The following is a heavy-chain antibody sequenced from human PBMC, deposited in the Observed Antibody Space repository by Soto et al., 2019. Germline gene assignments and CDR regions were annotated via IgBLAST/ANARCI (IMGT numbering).Heavy chain of an antibody. Sequence: VQLVESGGGLVQPGGSLRLSCAVSGFTFSSYWMHWVRQAPGKGLVWVSRINSDGSSTSYADSVKGRFTISRDNAKNTLYVQMNSLRAEDTAVYYCARDLDGYHFTPDYWGQGTLVTVSS. J-gene: IGHJ4*02. CDR3: ARDLDGYHFTPDY. CDR1: GFTFSSYW. D-gene: IGHD5-12*01. CDR2: INSDGSST. V-gene: IGHV3-74*01.